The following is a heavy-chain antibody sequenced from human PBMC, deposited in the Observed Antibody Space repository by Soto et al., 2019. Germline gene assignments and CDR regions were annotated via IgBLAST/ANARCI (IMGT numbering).Heavy chain of an antibody. J-gene: IGHJ5*02. CDR1: GYTFTSYG. CDR2: ISAYNGNT. CDR3: ARDLFRCQNEIYGSGSYYWFDP. D-gene: IGHD3-10*01. V-gene: IGHV1-18*01. Sequence: ASVKVSCKASGYTFTSYGISWVRQAPGQGLEWMGWISAYNGNTNYAQKLQGRVTMTTDTSTSTAYMELRSLRSDDTAVYYCARDLFRCQNEIYGSGSYYWFDPWGQGTLVTVSS.